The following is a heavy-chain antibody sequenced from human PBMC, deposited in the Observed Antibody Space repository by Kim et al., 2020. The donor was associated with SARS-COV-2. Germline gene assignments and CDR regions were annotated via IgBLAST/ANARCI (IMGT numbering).Heavy chain of an antibody. CDR3: ARLAGIDYYYGMDV. Sequence: ASVKVSCKASGYTFTSYAMNWVRQAPGQGLEWMGWINTNTGNPTYAQGFTGRFVFSLDTSVSTAYLQISSLKAEDTAVYYCARLAGIDYYYGMDVWGQGTTVTVSS. D-gene: IGHD1-20*01. J-gene: IGHJ6*02. V-gene: IGHV7-4-1*02. CDR1: GYTFTSYA. CDR2: INTNTGNP.